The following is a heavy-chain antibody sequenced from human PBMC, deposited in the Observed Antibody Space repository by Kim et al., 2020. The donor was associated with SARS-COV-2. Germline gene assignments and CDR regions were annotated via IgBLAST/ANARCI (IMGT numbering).Heavy chain of an antibody. CDR2: IYPKTGVT. J-gene: IGHJ4*02. V-gene: IGHV1-2*02. CDR1: GYIFSDYY. D-gene: IGHD3-10*01. Sequence: ASVKVSCKASGYIFSDYYLHWVRQAPGQGFEWMGWIYPKTGVTNYSQKFQDRVSLTRDTSLSTGYMDLSGLSSDDTAIYLCAGWGSSGLDPNFDFWGQG. CDR3: AGWGSSGLDPNFDF.